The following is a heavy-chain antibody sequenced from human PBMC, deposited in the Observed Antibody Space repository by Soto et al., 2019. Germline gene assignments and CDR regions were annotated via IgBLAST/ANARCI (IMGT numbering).Heavy chain of an antibody. CDR1: GYSFTSYL. CDR2: IYPGDSDT. V-gene: IGHV5-51*01. CDR3: ARGEEYSRLFPRNWFDT. Sequence: XESLKISRKGSGYSFTSYLLVWVRQMPGKGLEWMGIIYPGDSDTRYSPSFQGQVTISADKSISTAYLQWSSLKASDTAMYYCARGEEYSRLFPRNWFDTWGQGTLVTVSS. J-gene: IGHJ5*02. D-gene: IGHD6-6*01.